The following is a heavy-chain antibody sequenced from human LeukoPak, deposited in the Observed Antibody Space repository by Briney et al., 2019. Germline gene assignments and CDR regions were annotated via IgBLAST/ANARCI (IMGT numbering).Heavy chain of an antibody. J-gene: IGHJ2*01. V-gene: IGHV3-21*01. D-gene: IGHD4-17*01. CDR3: ARDQGDYGFWYFDL. Sequence: GGALRLSCAASGFTFSSYDMTWVRQAPGRGLEWVSSISSSSSYIYYADSVKGRFTISRDNAKNSLYLQMNSLRAEDTAVYYCARDQGDYGFWYFDLWGRGTLVTVSS. CDR2: ISSSSSYI. CDR1: GFTFSSYD.